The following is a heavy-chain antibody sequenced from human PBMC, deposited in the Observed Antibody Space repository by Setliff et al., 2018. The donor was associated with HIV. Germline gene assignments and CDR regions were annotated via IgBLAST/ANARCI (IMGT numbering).Heavy chain of an antibody. J-gene: IGHJ4*02. CDR3: AREHGTSWPYFDF. V-gene: IGHV1-18*01. Sequence: ASVKVSCKTSGYTFSDYDVAWVRQAPGQGPEWMGWISGYSGHTSYAQNFQGRVTMTTDTSTNTAYLELRGLRSDDTAIYYCAREHGTSWPYFDFWGQGTLVT. CDR2: ISGYSGHT. CDR1: GYTFSDYD.